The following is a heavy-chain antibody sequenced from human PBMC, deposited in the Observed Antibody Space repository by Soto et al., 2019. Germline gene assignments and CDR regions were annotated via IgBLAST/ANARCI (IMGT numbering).Heavy chain of an antibody. V-gene: IGHV3-30*18. CDR3: AKDRAWQAGRYFYGMDV. CDR1: GFTFTPYG. Sequence: QVQLVESGGGVVQPGRSLRLSCAAPGFTFTPYGMHWVRQVPGQGPEWVAVISYDGTIKHYADSVKGRFTISRDNSNNTLYLEMHSLRTEDTALYYCAKDRAWQAGRYFYGMDVWGQGTTVTVSS. J-gene: IGHJ6*02. D-gene: IGHD3-10*01. CDR2: ISYDGTIK.